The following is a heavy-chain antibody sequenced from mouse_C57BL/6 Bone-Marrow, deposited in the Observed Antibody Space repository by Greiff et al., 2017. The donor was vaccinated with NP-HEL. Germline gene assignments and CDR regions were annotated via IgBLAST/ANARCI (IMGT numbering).Heavy chain of an antibody. Sequence: VQLQQPGAELVRPGTSVKLSCKASGYTFTSYWMHWVKQRPGQGLEWIGVIDPSDSYTNYNQKFKGKATLTVDTSSSTAYMQLSSLTSEDSAVYYCARRGYGPWFAYWGQGTLVTVSA. CDR1: GYTFTSYW. J-gene: IGHJ3*01. V-gene: IGHV1-59*01. CDR3: ARRGYGPWFAY. D-gene: IGHD2-10*02. CDR2: IDPSDSYT.